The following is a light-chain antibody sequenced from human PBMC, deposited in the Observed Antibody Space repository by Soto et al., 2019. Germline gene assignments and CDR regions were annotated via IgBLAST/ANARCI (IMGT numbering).Light chain of an antibody. CDR1: QGVSSN. J-gene: IGKJ1*01. CDR3: HQYDNWPLTGT. CDR2: GAS. Sequence: IVMTQSPATLSVSPGEKATLSCRASQGVSSNLAWYQQKPGQAPRLLIYGASTRATAIPARFSGGGSGTEFTLTISSLQSEDFAIYYCHQYDNWPLTGTFGQGTTVEIK. V-gene: IGKV3-15*01.